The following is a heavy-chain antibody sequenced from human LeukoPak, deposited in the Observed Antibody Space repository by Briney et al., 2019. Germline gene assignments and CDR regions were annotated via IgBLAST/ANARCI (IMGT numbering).Heavy chain of an antibody. CDR1: GFTFSSYG. CDR2: IRFDGTSE. V-gene: IGHV3-30*02. D-gene: IGHD3-3*01. J-gene: IGHJ6*03. CDR3: AKTSLSDPSGHYYYMDV. Sequence: PGGSLRLSCAASGFTFSSYGVYWVRQAPGKGLEWVAFIRFDGTSEFYADSVKARFTISRDNSQNTVSLQLNNLRIEDTALYYCAKTSLSDPSGHYYYMDVWGKGTTVTVSS.